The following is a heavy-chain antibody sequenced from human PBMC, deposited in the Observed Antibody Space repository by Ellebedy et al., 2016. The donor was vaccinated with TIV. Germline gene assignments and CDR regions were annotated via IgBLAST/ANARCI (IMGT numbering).Heavy chain of an antibody. V-gene: IGHV3-23*01. CDR3: AKSLIAAAGTGAFDI. D-gene: IGHD6-13*01. J-gene: IGHJ3*02. CDR1: GFTFSTYA. CDR2: FSATDGST. Sequence: GESLKISCAASGFTFSTYAMSWVRRAPGKGLDWVSGFSATDGSTQYADSVKGRFTISRDNSKSMLYLQMDSLRAEDTAIYYCAKSLIAAAGTGAFDIWGQGTMVTVSS.